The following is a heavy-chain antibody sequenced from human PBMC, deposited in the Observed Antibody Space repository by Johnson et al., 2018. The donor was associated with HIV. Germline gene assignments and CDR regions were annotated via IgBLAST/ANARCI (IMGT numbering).Heavy chain of an antibody. CDR2: VNWNGGDT. V-gene: IGHV3-20*04. CDR3: VRVGKYFGGDCYSGVDAFDI. D-gene: IGHD2-21*02. Sequence: DVQVVESGGGVVRPGESLRLSCATSGFTFDNYGMSWVRQAPGKGLEWVSDVNWNGGDTAYADSVRGRFSISRNNAKNSLYLQLNSLRTEDTALYYCVRVGKYFGGDCYSGVDAFDIWGQGTMVTVSS. J-gene: IGHJ3*02. CDR1: GFTFDNYG.